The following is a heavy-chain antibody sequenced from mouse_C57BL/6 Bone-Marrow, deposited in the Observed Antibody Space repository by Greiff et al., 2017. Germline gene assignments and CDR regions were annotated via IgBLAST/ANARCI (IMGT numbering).Heavy chain of an antibody. J-gene: IGHJ1*03. CDR1: GFSLTSYG. CDR2: IWSGGST. V-gene: IGHV2-2*01. Sequence: VQLQESGPGLVQPSQSLSITCTVSGFSLTSYGVHWVRQSPGKGLEWLGVIWSGGSTAYNAAFISSLSISKDNSKSQVFFKMNSLQADDTAIYYCARKRYFDVWGTGTTVTVSS. CDR3: ARKRYFDV.